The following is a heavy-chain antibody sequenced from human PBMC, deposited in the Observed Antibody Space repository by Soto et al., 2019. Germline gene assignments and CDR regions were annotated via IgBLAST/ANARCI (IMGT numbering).Heavy chain of an antibody. CDR3: AKSRTTLSTPDGFDI. Sequence: VGSLSLPWVASEFTFSSHTMSWVRQAPRKGLEWISSISRSGGDTYYADSVKGRFIISRDNSKNTVYLQMNSLRAEDTALYYCAKSRTTLSTPDGFDIWGQGTMVTVS. CDR1: EFTFSSHT. CDR2: ISRSGGDT. J-gene: IGHJ3*02. D-gene: IGHD3-10*01. V-gene: IGHV3-23*01.